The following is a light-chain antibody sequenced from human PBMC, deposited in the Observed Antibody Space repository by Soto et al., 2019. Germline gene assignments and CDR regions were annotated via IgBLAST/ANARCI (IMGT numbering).Light chain of an antibody. V-gene: IGKV3-11*01. CDR3: QQRKNWPPLT. Sequence: EIVLTQSPATLSLSPGERATLSCRASQSVSSYLAWYQQKPGQAPRLLINEASNRATGIPARYSGSGSGTDFTLTISSLEPEDFAVYYCQQRKNWPPLTFGGATKVEIK. CDR2: EAS. J-gene: IGKJ4*01. CDR1: QSVSSY.